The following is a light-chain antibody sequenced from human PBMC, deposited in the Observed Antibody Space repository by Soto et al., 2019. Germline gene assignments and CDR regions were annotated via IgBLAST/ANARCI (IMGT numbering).Light chain of an antibody. CDR1: SSDLGDYNF. Sequence: QSVLTQPASVSGSPGQSITISCTGTSSDLGDYNFVSWYQQHPGNAPKLMIYDVANRPSGVSNRFSGSKSGNTASLTISGLQAEDEADYYCSSYTGSSTLVFGTGTQLTVL. V-gene: IGLV2-14*03. J-gene: IGLJ7*01. CDR3: SSYTGSSTLV. CDR2: DVA.